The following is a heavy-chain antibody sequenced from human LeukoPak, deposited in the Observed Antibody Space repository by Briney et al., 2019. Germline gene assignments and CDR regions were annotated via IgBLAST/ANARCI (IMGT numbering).Heavy chain of an antibody. V-gene: IGHV3-21*06. CDR3: AKYTRSWAAAAGTSYFDY. Sequence: GGSLRLSCAASGFTFSSYTMNWVRQAPGRGLEWVSSISGSGTYIHYADSVKGRFTISRDNAKNLLYLQMNSLRAEDTAVYYCAKYTRSWAAAAGTSYFDYWGQGTLVTVSS. CDR1: GFTFSSYT. D-gene: IGHD6-13*01. J-gene: IGHJ4*02. CDR2: ISGSGTYI.